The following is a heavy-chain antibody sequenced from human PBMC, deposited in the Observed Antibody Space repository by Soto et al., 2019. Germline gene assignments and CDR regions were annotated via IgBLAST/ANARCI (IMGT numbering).Heavy chain of an antibody. CDR1: GYTFTSYG. CDR3: ARDREYYYQHWFDP. Sequence: ASVKVSCKASGYTFTSYGISWVRQAPGQGLEWMGWISAYNGNTNYAQKLQGRVTVTTDTSTSTAYMELRSLRSDDTAVYYCARDREYYYQHWFDPWGQGTLVTVSS. V-gene: IGHV1-18*01. J-gene: IGHJ5*02. CDR2: ISAYNGNT. D-gene: IGHD3-10*01.